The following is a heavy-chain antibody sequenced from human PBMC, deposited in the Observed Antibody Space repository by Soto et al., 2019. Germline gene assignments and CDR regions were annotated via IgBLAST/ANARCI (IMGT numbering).Heavy chain of an antibody. V-gene: IGHV1-69*13. CDR1: GGTFSSYG. CDR2: IIPIFGTA. J-gene: IGHJ4*02. CDR3: ARDRFEAAAGTTFDY. Sequence: SVKVSCKASGGTFSSYGISWVRQPPGQGLEWMGGIIPIFGTANYAQKFQGRVTITADESTSTAYMELSSLRSEDTAVYYCARDRFEAAAGTTFDYWGQGTLVTVSS. D-gene: IGHD6-13*01.